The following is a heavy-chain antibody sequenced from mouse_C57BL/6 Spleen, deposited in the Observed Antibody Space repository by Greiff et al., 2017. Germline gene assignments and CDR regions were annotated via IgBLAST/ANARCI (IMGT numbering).Heavy chain of an antibody. J-gene: IGHJ1*03. D-gene: IGHD2-1*01. CDR3: LYYGNYNWYFDV. CDR2: IDPETGGT. CDR1: GYTFTDYE. V-gene: IGHV1-15*01. Sequence: QVQLQQSGAELVRPGASVTLSCKASGYTFTDYEMHWVKQTPVHGLEWIGAIDPETGGTAYNQKFKGKAILTADKSSRTAYMELLSLTSEDSAVYYCLYYGNYNWYFDVWGTGTTVTVSS.